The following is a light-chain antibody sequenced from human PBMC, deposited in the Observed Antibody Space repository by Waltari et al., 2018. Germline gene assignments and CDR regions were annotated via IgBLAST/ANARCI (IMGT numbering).Light chain of an antibody. Sequence: SSELTQDPAVSVALGQTVRITCQGDSLRIYYASWYQQKPGQAPVLVIYGKNNRPSGIPDRFSGSSSGNTASLTITGAQAEDEADYYCNSRDTSGHQVVFGGGTKLTVL. J-gene: IGLJ2*01. CDR1: SLRIYY. V-gene: IGLV3-19*01. CDR3: NSRDTSGHQVV. CDR2: GKN.